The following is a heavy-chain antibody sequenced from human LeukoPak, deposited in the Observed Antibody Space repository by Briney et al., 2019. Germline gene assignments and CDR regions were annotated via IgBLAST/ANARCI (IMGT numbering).Heavy chain of an antibody. CDR3: ARDRIAARRSFDY. V-gene: IGHV4-30-4*01. Sequence: SETLSLTCTVSGGSISSGDYYWSWIRQPPGKGLEWIGYIYYSGSTYYNPSLKSRVTISVDTSKNQFSLKLSSVTAADTAVYYCARDRIAARRSFDYWGQGTLVTVSS. J-gene: IGHJ4*02. D-gene: IGHD6-6*01. CDR2: IYYSGST. CDR1: GGSISSGDYY.